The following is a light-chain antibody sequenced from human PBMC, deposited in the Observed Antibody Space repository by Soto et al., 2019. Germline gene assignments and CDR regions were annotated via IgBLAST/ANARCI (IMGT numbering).Light chain of an antibody. V-gene: IGLV2-8*01. J-gene: IGLJ1*01. CDR2: EVN. CDR3: SSYAGTNNYV. Sequence: QSVLTQPPSASGSRGQSVTISCTGTSSDVGYYDSVSWYQHHPGKAPQAVIYEVNKRPSGVPDRFSGSKSGNTASLTVSGLQAEDEADYYCSSYAGTNNYVFGTGTKVTVL. CDR1: SSDVGYYDS.